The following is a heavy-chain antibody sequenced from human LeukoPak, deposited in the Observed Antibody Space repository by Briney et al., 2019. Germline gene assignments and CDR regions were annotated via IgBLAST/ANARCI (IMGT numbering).Heavy chain of an antibody. D-gene: IGHD6-13*01. V-gene: IGHV1-2*02. CDR1: GYTFTGYY. CDR3: ARGYSSSWFEFDH. CDR2: INPNSGGT. Sequence: SVKVSCNASGYTFTGYYMHWVRQAPGPGLEWLGWINPNSGGTNYAQKFQGRVTMTRDTSISTAYMELSRLRSDDTAVYYCARGYSSSWFEFDHWGQGTLVTVSS. J-gene: IGHJ5*02.